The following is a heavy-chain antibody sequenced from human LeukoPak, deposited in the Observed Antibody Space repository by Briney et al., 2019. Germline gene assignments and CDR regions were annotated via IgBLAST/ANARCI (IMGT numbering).Heavy chain of an antibody. J-gene: IGHJ4*02. Sequence: SEPLTLICGVYGGLYSGYYWRWPPHPPEEALVGIGENNYWGRTDYNPSRKSRVTISVDTSKNQFSLKLSSVTAADTAVYYCARGPGYSGYDSIGGYYFDYWGQGTLVTVSS. D-gene: IGHD5-12*01. CDR3: ARGPGYSGYDSIGGYYFDY. CDR1: GGLYSGYY. V-gene: IGHV4-34*01. CDR2: NNYWGRT.